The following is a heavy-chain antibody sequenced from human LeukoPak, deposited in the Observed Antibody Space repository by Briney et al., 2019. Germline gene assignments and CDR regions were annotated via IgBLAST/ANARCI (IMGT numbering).Heavy chain of an antibody. V-gene: IGHV3-23*01. D-gene: IGHD1-26*01. CDR3: ARSYTGSPRNWFDP. J-gene: IGHJ5*02. CDR1: GFTFSSYG. CDR2: ISGSGGNT. Sequence: PGGSLRLSCAASGFTFSSYGMSWVRQAPGKGLEWVSAISGSGGNTYYADSVKGRFTISRDNSKNTLYLQMNSLRAEDTAVYYCARSYTGSPRNWFDPWGQGTLVTVSS.